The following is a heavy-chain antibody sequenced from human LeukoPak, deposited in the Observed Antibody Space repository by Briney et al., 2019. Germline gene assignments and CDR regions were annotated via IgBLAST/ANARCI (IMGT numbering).Heavy chain of an antibody. Sequence: ASVKVSCKASGYTFTGYYMHWVRQAPGQGLEWMGWINPNSGGTNYAQKFQGRVTMTRDTSISTAYMELSRLRSEDTAVYYCARVGAAAGKIDYWGQGTLVTVSS. D-gene: IGHD6-13*01. CDR2: INPNSGGT. CDR3: ARVGAAAGKIDY. J-gene: IGHJ4*02. V-gene: IGHV1-2*02. CDR1: GYTFTGYY.